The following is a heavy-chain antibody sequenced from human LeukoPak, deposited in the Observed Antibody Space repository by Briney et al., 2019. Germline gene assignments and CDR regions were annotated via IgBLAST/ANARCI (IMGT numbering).Heavy chain of an antibody. D-gene: IGHD3-3*01. CDR1: GGSFSGYY. J-gene: IGHJ3*02. CDR2: INHSGST. CDR3: ASSYYDFWSGLPQFGAFDI. V-gene: IGHV4-34*01. Sequence: PSETLSLTCAVYGGSFSGYYWSWIRQPPGKGLEWIGEINHSGSTNYNPSLKSRVTISVDTSKNQFSLKLSSVTAADTAVYYCASSYYDFWSGLPQFGAFDIWGQGTMVTVSS.